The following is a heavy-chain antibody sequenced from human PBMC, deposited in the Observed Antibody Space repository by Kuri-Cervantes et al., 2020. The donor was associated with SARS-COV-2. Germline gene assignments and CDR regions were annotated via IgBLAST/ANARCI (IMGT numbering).Heavy chain of an antibody. J-gene: IGHJ4*02. CDR2: IYSGGST. CDR1: GFTVSSNY. CDR3: ARDLGPSGFDY. D-gene: IGHD3-10*01. Sequence: GESLKISCAASGFTVSSNYMSWVRQAPGKGLEWVSVIYSGGSTYYADSVKGRFTISRDNSKNTLYLQMNSPRAEDTAVYYCARDLGPSGFDYWGQGTLVTVSS. V-gene: IGHV3-66*02.